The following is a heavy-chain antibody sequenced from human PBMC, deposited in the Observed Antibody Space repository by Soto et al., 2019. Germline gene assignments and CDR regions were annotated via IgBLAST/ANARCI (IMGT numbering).Heavy chain of an antibody. CDR1: GGSISFYN. D-gene: IGHD6-13*01. CDR2: IYHSGRT. J-gene: IGHJ3*02. V-gene: IGHV4-59*01. CDR3: AKGDSTTHGDSFDI. Sequence: PSETLSLTCSVSGGSISFYNWNWIRQSPGKGLEWIGYIYHSGRTNYNPSLKGRVTISVDTSKNQFSLQLSSVTAADTAVYYCAKGDSTTHGDSFDIWGQGTMVTVSS.